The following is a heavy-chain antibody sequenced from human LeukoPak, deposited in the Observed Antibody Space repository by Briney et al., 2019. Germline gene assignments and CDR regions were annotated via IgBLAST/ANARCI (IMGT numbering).Heavy chain of an antibody. D-gene: IGHD3-3*01. V-gene: IGHV3-21*01. CDR1: GFTLSSYS. CDR2: ISSSSSYI. J-gene: IGHJ4*02. CDR3: ARGDDDYLVY. Sequence: PGGSLRLSCAASGFTLSSYSMNWVRQAPGKGLEWVSSISSSSSYIYYADSVKGRFTISRDNAKNSLYLQMNSLRAEDTAVYYCARGDDDYLVYWGQGTLVTVSS.